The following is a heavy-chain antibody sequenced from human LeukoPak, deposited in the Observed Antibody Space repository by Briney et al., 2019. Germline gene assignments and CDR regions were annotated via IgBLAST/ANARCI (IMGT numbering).Heavy chain of an antibody. CDR3: ARSPTYFSDSNGYPRGFDY. CDR1: GGSIGPYY. D-gene: IGHD3-22*01. CDR2: IYFSGNT. Sequence: PSETLSLTCTVSGGSIGPYYWTWIRQPPGKGLEWIGYIYFSGNTNYNLSLKSRVTISLHTSKNQFSLNLSSVTAADTAVYYCARSPTYFSDSNGYPRGFDYWGQGTLVTVSS. V-gene: IGHV4-59*01. J-gene: IGHJ4*02.